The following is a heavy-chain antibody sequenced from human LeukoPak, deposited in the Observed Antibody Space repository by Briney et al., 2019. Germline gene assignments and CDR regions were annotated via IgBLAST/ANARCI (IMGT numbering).Heavy chain of an antibody. Sequence: GGSLRLSCAASGFTFSSYSMNWVRQAPGKGLEWVSSISSSSTYIYYADSVKGRFTISRDNAENPLYLQMNSLRAEDTAVYYCTRHSIQLWSMYYFDYWGQGTLVTVSS. CDR3: TRHSIQLWSMYYFDY. CDR1: GFTFSSYS. CDR2: ISSSSTYI. J-gene: IGHJ4*02. D-gene: IGHD5-18*01. V-gene: IGHV3-21*01.